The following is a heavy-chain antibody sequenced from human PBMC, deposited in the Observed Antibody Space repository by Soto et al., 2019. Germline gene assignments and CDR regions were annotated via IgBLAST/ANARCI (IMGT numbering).Heavy chain of an antibody. CDR2: ISSNGGST. CDR1: GFTFSSYA. Sequence: GGSLRLSCSASGFTFSSYAMHWVRQAPGKGLEYVSAISSNGGSTYYANSVKGRFTISRDNSKNTLYLQMSSLRAEDTAVYYCVKGQIYDSSGSPRALDAFGIWGQGTMVTVSS. CDR3: VKGQIYDSSGSPRALDAFGI. J-gene: IGHJ3*02. V-gene: IGHV3-64D*08. D-gene: IGHD3-22*01.